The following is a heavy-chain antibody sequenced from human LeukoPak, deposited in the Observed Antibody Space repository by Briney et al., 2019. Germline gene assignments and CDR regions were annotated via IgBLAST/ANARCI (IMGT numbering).Heavy chain of an antibody. Sequence: PGGSLRLSCAASGFIFSTYTIHWVRQAPGKGLEWVAVISYDGSSQYYADSVKGRFTISRDNSKDTLYLQMNSLRTDDTAVYYCASGSKYYYHSAIPTFYFDYWGQGTLVAVSS. CDR3: ASGSKYYYHSAIPTFYFDY. V-gene: IGHV3-30-3*01. CDR2: ISYDGSSQ. CDR1: GFIFSTYT. J-gene: IGHJ4*02. D-gene: IGHD3-10*01.